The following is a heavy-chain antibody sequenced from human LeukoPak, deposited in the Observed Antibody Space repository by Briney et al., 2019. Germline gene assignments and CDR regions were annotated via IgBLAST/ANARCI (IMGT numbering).Heavy chain of an antibody. Sequence: SETLSLTCTVSGGSISSGGYYWSWIRQPPGKGLEWIGYIYHSGSTYYNPSLKSRVTVSVDRSKNQFSLKLSSVTAADTAVYYCARTDIAARMNFDYWGQGTLVTVSS. J-gene: IGHJ4*02. D-gene: IGHD6-6*01. CDR2: IYHSGST. V-gene: IGHV4-30-2*01. CDR1: GGSISSGGYY. CDR3: ARTDIAARMNFDY.